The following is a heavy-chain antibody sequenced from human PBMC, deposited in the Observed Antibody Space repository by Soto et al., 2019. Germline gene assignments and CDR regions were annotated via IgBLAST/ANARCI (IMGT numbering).Heavy chain of an antibody. CDR1: GFTFSSYW. V-gene: IGHV3-74*01. Sequence: EVQLVESGGGLVQPGGSLRLSCAASGFTFSSYWMHWVRQAPGKGLVWVSRINSDGSTISYADSVKGRFTISRDNAKNTLYLQMNNLSPEDTAVYYCARVGTGNWYFDLWGRGTLVTVSS. J-gene: IGHJ2*01. CDR2: INSDGSTI. D-gene: IGHD1-1*01. CDR3: ARVGTGNWYFDL.